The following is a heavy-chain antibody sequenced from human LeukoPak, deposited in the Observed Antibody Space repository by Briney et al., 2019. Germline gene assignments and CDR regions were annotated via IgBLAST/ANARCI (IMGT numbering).Heavy chain of an antibody. CDR2: IFYTGST. Sequence: PSETLSLTCTVSGGSISSSNYYWAWIRQPPGKGLEWIANIFYTGSTYYNPSLKSRVTISVDTSKNQFSLKLSSVTAADTAVYYCARDRTSIKAFDIWGQGTMVTVSS. D-gene: IGHD6-6*01. J-gene: IGHJ3*02. V-gene: IGHV4-39*07. CDR1: GGSISSSNYY. CDR3: ARDRTSIKAFDI.